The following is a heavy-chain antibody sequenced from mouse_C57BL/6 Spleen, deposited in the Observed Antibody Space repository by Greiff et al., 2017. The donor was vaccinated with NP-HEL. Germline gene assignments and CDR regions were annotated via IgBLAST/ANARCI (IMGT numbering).Heavy chain of an antibody. CDR1: GFSLTSYG. V-gene: IGHV2-5*01. Sequence: QVQLKESGPGLVQPSQSLSITCTVSGFSLTSYGVHWVRQSPGKGLEWLGVLWRGGSTDYNAAFMSRLSITKDNSKSQVFFKMNRLQADDTAIYYCAKSGAYGSSYWYFDVWGTGTTVTVSS. J-gene: IGHJ1*03. CDR3: AKSGAYGSSYWYFDV. CDR2: LWRGGST. D-gene: IGHD1-1*01.